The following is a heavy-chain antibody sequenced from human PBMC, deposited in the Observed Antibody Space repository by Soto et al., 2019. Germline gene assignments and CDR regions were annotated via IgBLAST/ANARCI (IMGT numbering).Heavy chain of an antibody. J-gene: IGHJ4*02. Sequence: SETMSLTCAVYGGSFSAYYWSWIRQPPGKGLEWIGEINHSGGTSYNPSLKSRVTISVDTSKSQFSLKLTSVTAADRAGYYCARGSVDTVDSSGFYEDWGQGTPVTVSS. D-gene: IGHD3-22*01. CDR1: GGSFSAYY. CDR3: ARGSVDTVDSSGFYED. V-gene: IGHV4-34*01. CDR2: INHSGGT.